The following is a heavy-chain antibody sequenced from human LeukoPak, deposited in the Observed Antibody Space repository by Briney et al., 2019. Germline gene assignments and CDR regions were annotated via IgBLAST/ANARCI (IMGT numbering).Heavy chain of an antibody. D-gene: IGHD3-22*01. CDR1: GFTFSSYW. CDR3: ARGDTSGYYYRFFDY. CDR2: IKEDGSGI. J-gene: IGHJ4*02. V-gene: IGHV3-7*01. Sequence: GGSLRLSCAASGFTFSSYWMSWVRQAPGKGLEWVANIKEDGSGIYYVDSVEGRFTISRDNAKKSLYLQVNSLRAEDTAVYYCARGDTSGYYYRFFDYWGQGTLVTVSS.